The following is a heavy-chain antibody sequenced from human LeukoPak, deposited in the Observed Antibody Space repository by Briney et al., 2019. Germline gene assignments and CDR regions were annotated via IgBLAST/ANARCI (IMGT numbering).Heavy chain of an antibody. CDR3: AREGPYGATPYYFDY. CDR1: GDSVSSHNAA. CDR2: TYYRSRRYN. D-gene: IGHD4-17*01. Sequence: SQTLSLTCAISGDSVSSHNAAWSWIRQSPSRGLEWLGRTYYRSRRYNDYAVSVKSRITINPDTSKNQFSLQLNSVTPEDTAVYYCAREGPYGATPYYFDYWGQGTLVTVSS. J-gene: IGHJ4*02. V-gene: IGHV6-1*01.